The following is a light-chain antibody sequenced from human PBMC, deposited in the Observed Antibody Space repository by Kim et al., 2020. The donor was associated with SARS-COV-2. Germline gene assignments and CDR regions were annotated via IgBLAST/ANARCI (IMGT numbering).Light chain of an antibody. Sequence: ASVGDRVTITVRSSQDIRNDLGWYQQNPGGAPKRLIYGASSLQSGVPSRFSGSGSGTEFTLTISSLQPEDFATYFCLQHNTYPITFGQGTRLEIK. CDR3: LQHNTYPIT. CDR2: GAS. V-gene: IGKV1-17*01. CDR1: QDIRND. J-gene: IGKJ5*01.